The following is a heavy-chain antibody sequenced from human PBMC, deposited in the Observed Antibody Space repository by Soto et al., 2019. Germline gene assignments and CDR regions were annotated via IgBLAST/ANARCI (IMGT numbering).Heavy chain of an antibody. CDR1: GGTFSSYT. CDR3: ARAYDFWSGYTSSGYYYYYMDV. Sequence: QVQLVQSGAEVKKPGSSVKVSCKASGGTFSSYTISWVRQAPGQGLEWMGRIIPILGIANYAQKFQGRVTITADKSTSTAYIELSSLSSEDTAVYYCARAYDFWSGYTSSGYYYYYMDVWGKGTTVTVSS. J-gene: IGHJ6*03. V-gene: IGHV1-69*02. CDR2: IIPILGIA. D-gene: IGHD3-3*01.